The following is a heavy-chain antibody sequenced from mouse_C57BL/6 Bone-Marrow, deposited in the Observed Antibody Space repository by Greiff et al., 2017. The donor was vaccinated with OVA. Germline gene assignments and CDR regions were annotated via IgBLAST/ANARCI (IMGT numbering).Heavy chain of an antibody. D-gene: IGHD1-1*01. CDR1: GFNIKDYY. J-gene: IGHJ3*01. Sequence: VHVKQSGAELVRPGASVKLSCTASGFNIKDYYMHWVKQRPEQGLEWIGRIDPEDGDTEYAPKFQGKATMTADTSSNTAYLQLSSLTSEDTAVYYCTTRGYYYGSILFAYWGQGTLVTVSA. CDR3: TTRGYYYGSILFAY. V-gene: IGHV14-1*01. CDR2: IDPEDGDT.